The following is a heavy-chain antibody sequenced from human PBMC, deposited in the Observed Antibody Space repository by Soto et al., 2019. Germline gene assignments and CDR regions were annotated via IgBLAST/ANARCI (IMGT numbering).Heavy chain of an antibody. Sequence: ASETLSLTCTVSGVSISSGGYYWSWIRQHPGKGLEWIGYIYYSGSTYYNASLKSRVTISVDTSKNQFSLKLSSVTAADTAVYYCARGPYYDILTGIYYMDVWGKGTTVTVSS. D-gene: IGHD3-9*01. CDR2: IYYSGST. CDR3: ARGPYYDILTGIYYMDV. CDR1: GVSISSGGYY. J-gene: IGHJ6*03. V-gene: IGHV4-31*03.